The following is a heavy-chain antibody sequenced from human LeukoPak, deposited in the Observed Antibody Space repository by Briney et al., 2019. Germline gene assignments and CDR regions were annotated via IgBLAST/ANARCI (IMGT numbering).Heavy chain of an antibody. CDR3: ARGYDEYSSSWYGTKYYYYYYMDV. V-gene: IGHV4-34*01. J-gene: IGHJ6*03. CDR1: GGSFSGYY. CDR2: INHSGST. Sequence: KSSETLSLTCAVYGGSFSGYYWSWIRQPPGKGLEWIGEINHSGSTNYNPSLKSRVTISVDTSKNQFSLKLSSVTAADTAVYYCARGYDEYSSSWYGTKYYYYYYMDVWGKGTTVTVSS. D-gene: IGHD6-13*01.